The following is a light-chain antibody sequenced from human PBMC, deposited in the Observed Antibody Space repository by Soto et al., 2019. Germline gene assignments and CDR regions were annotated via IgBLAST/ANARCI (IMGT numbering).Light chain of an antibody. CDR2: AAS. CDR1: QSISSW. Sequence: IRMTQSPSSLSASVGDRVTITCLASQSISSWLAWYQQKPGKAPKLLIYAASSLQSGVPSRFSGSGSGTNFTLTISSLQPEDFATYYCPQANSFPITFGQGTRLEIK. V-gene: IGKV1-12*01. J-gene: IGKJ5*01. CDR3: PQANSFPIT.